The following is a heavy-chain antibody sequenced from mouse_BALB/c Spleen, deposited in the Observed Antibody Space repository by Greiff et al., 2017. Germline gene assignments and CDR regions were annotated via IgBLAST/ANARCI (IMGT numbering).Heavy chain of an antibody. J-gene: IGHJ3*01. D-gene: IGHD1-1*01. CDR3: ARDGYYGSSPAWFAY. V-gene: IGHV1-18*01. CDR2: INPNNGGT. Sequence: VQLKESGPELVKPGASVKISCKTSGYTFTEYTMHWVKQSHGKSLEWIGGINPNNGGTSYNQKFKGKATLTVDKSSSTAYMELRSLTSEDSAVYYCARDGYYGSSPAWFAYWGQGTLVTVSA. CDR1: GYTFTEYT.